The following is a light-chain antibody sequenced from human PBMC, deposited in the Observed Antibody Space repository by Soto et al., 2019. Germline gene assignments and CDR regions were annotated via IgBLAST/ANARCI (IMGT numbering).Light chain of an antibody. CDR3: TSWTTSMTMV. CDR2: DVN. J-gene: IGLJ2*01. V-gene: IGLV2-14*03. CDR1: SSDIGAYNF. Sequence: QSVLTQPASVSGSPGQSITISCTGTSSDIGAYNFVSWYHQHPGKAPKLMLYDVNIRPSGVSNRFSGSKSGNTASLTISGLQAEDEADYYCTSWTTSMTMVFGGGTQLTVL.